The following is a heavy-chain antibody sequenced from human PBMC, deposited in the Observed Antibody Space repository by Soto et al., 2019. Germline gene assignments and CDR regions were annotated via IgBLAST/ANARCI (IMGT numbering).Heavy chain of an antibody. CDR2: IIPIFGTA. Sequence: SVKVSCKASGGTFSSYAISWVRQAPGQGLEWMGGIIPIFGTANYAQKFQGRVTITADESTSTAYMELSSLRSEDTAVYYCARVRNYYDSSGYPLWGQGTLVTVSS. J-gene: IGHJ1*01. CDR3: ARVRNYYDSSGYPL. V-gene: IGHV1-69*13. D-gene: IGHD3-22*01. CDR1: GGTFSSYA.